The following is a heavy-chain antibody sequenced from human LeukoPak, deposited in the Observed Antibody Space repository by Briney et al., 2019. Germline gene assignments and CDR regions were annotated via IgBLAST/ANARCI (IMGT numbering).Heavy chain of an antibody. V-gene: IGHV3-30*02. D-gene: IGHD6-13*01. CDR1: GFTFSSYG. CDR3: AKEGYSSSWYSH. Sequence: PGGSLRLSCAASGFTFSSYGMHWVRQAPGKGLEWVAVIWYGGSNKYYAGSVMGRFTISRDNSKNTLYLQMNSLRAEDTAVYYCAKEGYSSSWYSHWGQGTLVTVSS. J-gene: IGHJ4*02. CDR2: IWYGGSNK.